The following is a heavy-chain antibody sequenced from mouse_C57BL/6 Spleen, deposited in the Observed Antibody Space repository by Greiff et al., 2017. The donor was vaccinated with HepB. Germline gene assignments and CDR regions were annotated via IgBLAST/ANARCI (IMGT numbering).Heavy chain of an antibody. CDR1: GYTFTSYW. CDR3: ARSEHYGGYFDY. J-gene: IGHJ2*01. Sequence: QVQLKQPGAELVKPGASVKLSCKASGYTFTSYWMHWVKQRPGQGLEWIGMIHPNSGSTNYNEKFKSKATLTVDKSSSTAYMQLSSLTSEDSAVYYCARSEHYGGYFDYWGQGTTLTVSS. D-gene: IGHD1-1*01. V-gene: IGHV1-64*01. CDR2: IHPNSGST.